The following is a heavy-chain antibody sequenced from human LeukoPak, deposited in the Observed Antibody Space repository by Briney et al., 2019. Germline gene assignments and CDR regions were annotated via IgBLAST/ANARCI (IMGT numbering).Heavy chain of an antibody. Sequence: SETLSLNCTVSGDSISSKNHYCGWIRQSPGKGLEWIGSIYYSGSTYYNPSLKSRVTISIDTSKNQFSLKVSSVTAADTAFYYCARRFKLRGHLHYFDYWGQGTLVTVSS. CDR1: GDSISSKNHY. CDR2: IYYSGST. CDR3: ARRFKLRGHLHYFDY. D-gene: IGHD2-21*01. V-gene: IGHV4-39*01. J-gene: IGHJ4*02.